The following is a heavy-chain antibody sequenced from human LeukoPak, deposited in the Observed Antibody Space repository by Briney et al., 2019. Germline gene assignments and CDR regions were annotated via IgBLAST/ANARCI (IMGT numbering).Heavy chain of an antibody. D-gene: IGHD2-2*01. CDR2: INSDGSST. J-gene: IGHJ5*02. Sequence: GGSLRLSCAASGFTFSSYWMHWVRQAPGKGLVWVSRINSDGSSTNYADSVKGRFTISRDNAKNTLYLQMNSLRAEDTAVYYCARERTNIVVVPAATGIDDYSSYAFDPWGQGTWSPSPQ. CDR3: ARERTNIVVVPAATGIDDYSSYAFDP. V-gene: IGHV3-74*01. CDR1: GFTFSSYW.